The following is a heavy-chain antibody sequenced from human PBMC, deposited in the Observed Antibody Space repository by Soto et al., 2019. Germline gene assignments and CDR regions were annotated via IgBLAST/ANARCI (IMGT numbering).Heavy chain of an antibody. CDR1: GFTFSSYA. Sequence: PGGFLRLSCAASGFTFSSYAMSWVRQAPGKGLEWVSAISGSGGSTYYADSVKGRFTISRDNSMNTLYLQMNSLRAEDTAVYYCAKDNPNIGHILDYWGQGTLVTVSS. CDR2: ISGSGGST. V-gene: IGHV3-23*01. D-gene: IGHD2-21*01. J-gene: IGHJ4*02. CDR3: AKDNPNIGHILDY.